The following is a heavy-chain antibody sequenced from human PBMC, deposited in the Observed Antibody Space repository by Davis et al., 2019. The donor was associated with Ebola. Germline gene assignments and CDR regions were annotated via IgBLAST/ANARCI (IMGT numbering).Heavy chain of an antibody. Sequence: GGSLRLSCATSGFTFSNYAMHCVRQAPGKGLEWVAVMSYDGSKKNYADSVKGRFTISTDTSKNTVSLLMNSLGPEDTAVYYFARAGHVYEFGENDAFDIWGQGTMVTVSS. V-gene: IGHV3-30-3*01. J-gene: IGHJ3*02. CDR2: MSYDGSKK. CDR3: ARAGHVYEFGENDAFDI. D-gene: IGHD3-10*01. CDR1: GFTFSNYA.